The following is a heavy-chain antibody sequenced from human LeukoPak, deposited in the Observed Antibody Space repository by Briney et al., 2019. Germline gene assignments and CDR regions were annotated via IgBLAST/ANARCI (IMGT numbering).Heavy chain of an antibody. V-gene: IGHV4-39*01. D-gene: IGHD3-9*01. CDR1: GGSISSSSYY. CDR3: ARPGYDMLTGYAYYSDY. Sequence: PSETLSLTCTVSGGSISSSSYYWGWIRQPPGKGLEWIGSIYYSGSTYYNPSLKSRVTISVDTSKNQFSLKLSSVTAADTAVYYSARPGYDMLTGYAYYSDYWGQGTLVTVSS. J-gene: IGHJ4*02. CDR2: IYYSGST.